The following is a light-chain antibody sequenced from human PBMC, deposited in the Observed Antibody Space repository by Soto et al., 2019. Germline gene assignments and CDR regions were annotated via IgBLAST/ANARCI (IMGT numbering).Light chain of an antibody. CDR2: GNV. CDR1: SSNIGTGHD. V-gene: IGLV1-40*01. CDR3: QSYDSSLSAWV. J-gene: IGLJ3*02. Sequence: QAVVTQPPSVSGAPGQRVTISCTGSSSNIGTGHDVHWYHQLPGTAPKLLIYGNVNRPSGVPDRFSGSKSGTSASLAITGLQAEDEADYYCQSYDSSLSAWVFGGGTKLTVL.